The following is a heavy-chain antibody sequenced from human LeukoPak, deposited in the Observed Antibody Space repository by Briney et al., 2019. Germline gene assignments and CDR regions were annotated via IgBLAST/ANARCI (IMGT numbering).Heavy chain of an antibody. Sequence: ASVKVSCKTSGYTFTSFHMHWVRQAPGQGLEWMGMIDPSGGSTTYAQNFQGRVTMTRDTSTNTFYMELSSLRFDDTAIYFCARGLYEGTDYWGQGTLVTVSS. CDR2: IDPSGGST. V-gene: IGHV1-46*01. J-gene: IGHJ4*02. D-gene: IGHD1-1*01. CDR3: ARGLYEGTDY. CDR1: GYTFTSFH.